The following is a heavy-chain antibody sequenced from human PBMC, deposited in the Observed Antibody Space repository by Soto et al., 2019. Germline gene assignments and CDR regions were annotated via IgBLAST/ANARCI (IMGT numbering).Heavy chain of an antibody. Sequence: QVQLQESGPGLVKPSQTLSLTCTVSGASVRSGAYYWSWIRQHPGKGLEWIGYIYYTGTTYYNPSLKSRVNVSVDMSNNQFSLKVSSVTAADTAVYFCARARLNFSYFFDSWGQGTLVTVSS. CDR2: IYYTGTT. CDR3: ARARLNFSYFFDS. D-gene: IGHD3-16*01. CDR1: GASVRSGAYY. J-gene: IGHJ4*02. V-gene: IGHV4-31*03.